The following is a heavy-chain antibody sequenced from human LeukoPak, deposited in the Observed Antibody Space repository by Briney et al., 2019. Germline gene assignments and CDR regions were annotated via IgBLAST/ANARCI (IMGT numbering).Heavy chain of an antibody. D-gene: IGHD3-9*01. CDR2: ISAYNGNT. CDR1: GYTFTTYD. Sequence: ASVKVSCKASGYTFTTYDINWVRQAPGQGLEWMGWISAYNGNTNYAQKLQGRVTMTTDTSTSTAYMELRSLRSDDTAVYYCAAGYFDWLSPHYYYYYGMDVWGQGTTVTVSS. J-gene: IGHJ6*02. V-gene: IGHV1-18*01. CDR3: AAGYFDWLSPHYYYYYGMDV.